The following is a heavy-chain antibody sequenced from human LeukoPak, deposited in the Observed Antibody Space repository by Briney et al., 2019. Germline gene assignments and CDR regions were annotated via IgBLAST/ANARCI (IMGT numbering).Heavy chain of an antibody. D-gene: IGHD3-16*01. CDR1: VDSFSDYY. J-gene: IGHJ2*01. CDR2: INLNTGGT. V-gene: IGHV1-2*02. CDR3: GSVRGILSYFDL. Sequence: GASVKVSCKASVDSFSDYYIHWVRQAPGQGPEGMGWINLNTGGTNYAQKFDGRFSMTRDTSINTAFMELSGLRFDDTAVYYCGSVRGILSYFDLWGRGTLVTVSS.